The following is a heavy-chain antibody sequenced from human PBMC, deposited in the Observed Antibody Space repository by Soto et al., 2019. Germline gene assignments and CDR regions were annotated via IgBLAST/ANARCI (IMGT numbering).Heavy chain of an antibody. V-gene: IGHV3-15*07. CDR2: IKSESDGGTT. Sequence: EVQLVESGGGLVKPGGSLRLSCAASGFSFSKAWMNWARQAPGKGLEWVGRIKSESDGGTTDYAAPVKGRFTISRDDSKNTLYLQMNSVKTEDTAVYYCTTDLISGWADYWGQGSQVTVSS. D-gene: IGHD6-19*01. CDR3: TTDLISGWADY. CDR1: GFSFSKAW. J-gene: IGHJ4*02.